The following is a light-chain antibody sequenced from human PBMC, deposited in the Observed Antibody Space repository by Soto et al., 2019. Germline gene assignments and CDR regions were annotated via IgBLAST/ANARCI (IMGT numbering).Light chain of an antibody. Sequence: QSVLTQPASVSGSPGQSITISCTGTSSDAGGYNYVSWYQEHPGKAPKLMIYDVSNRPSGVSNRFSGSKSGNTASLTISGLQAEDEADYYCSSYTTDSTYVFGTGTKLTVL. J-gene: IGLJ1*01. V-gene: IGLV2-14*01. CDR3: SSYTTDSTYV. CDR1: SSDAGGYNY. CDR2: DVS.